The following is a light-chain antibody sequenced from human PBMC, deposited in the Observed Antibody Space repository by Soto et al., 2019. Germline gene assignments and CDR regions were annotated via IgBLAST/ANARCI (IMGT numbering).Light chain of an antibody. Sequence: QYALTQPASVSGSPGQSITISCTGSDNDVGAYNYVSWYQQYPGKAPKLIIYEVNNQPSGVSHRFSGSKSGNTASLTISGLQADYEGYYHCASYTRTATRVFGGGTKLTVL. V-gene: IGLV2-14*01. CDR2: EVN. CDR3: ASYTRTATRV. CDR1: DNDVGAYNY. J-gene: IGLJ3*02.